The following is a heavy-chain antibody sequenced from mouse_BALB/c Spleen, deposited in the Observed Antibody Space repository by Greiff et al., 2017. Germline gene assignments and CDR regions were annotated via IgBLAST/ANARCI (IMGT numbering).Heavy chain of an antibody. CDR2: ISSGGST. D-gene: IGHD1-1*01. CDR1: GFTFSSYA. J-gene: IGHJ4*01. V-gene: IGHV5-6-5*01. CDR3: ARSYYGSSHYAMDD. Sequence: EVQGVESGGGLVKPGGSLKLSCAASGFTFSSYAMSWVRQTPEKRLEWVASISSGGSTYYPDSVKGRFPISRDNARNILYLQMSSLRSEDTAMYYCARSYYGSSHYAMDDWGQGTSVTVSS.